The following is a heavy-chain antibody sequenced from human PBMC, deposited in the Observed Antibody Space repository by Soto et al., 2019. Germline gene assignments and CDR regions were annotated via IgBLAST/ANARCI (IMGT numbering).Heavy chain of an antibody. CDR3: ARDPIGAMALFDY. V-gene: IGHV4-30-4*01. Sequence: ASETLSLTCTVSGGSISSGDYYWSWIRQPPGKGLEWIGYIYYSGSTYYNPSLKSRVTISVDTSKNQFSLKLSSVTAADTAVYYCARDPIGAMALFDYWGQGTLVTVSS. CDR1: GGSISSGDYY. D-gene: IGHD5-18*01. J-gene: IGHJ4*02. CDR2: IYYSGST.